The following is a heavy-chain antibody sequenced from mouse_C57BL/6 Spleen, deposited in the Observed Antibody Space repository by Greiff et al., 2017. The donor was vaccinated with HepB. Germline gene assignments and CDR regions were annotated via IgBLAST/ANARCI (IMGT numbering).Heavy chain of an antibody. CDR2: ISDGGSYT. CDR3: ARSYDGYYFDY. V-gene: IGHV5-4*01. D-gene: IGHD2-14*01. J-gene: IGHJ2*01. Sequence: EVQLVESGGGLVKPGGSLKLPCAASGFTFSSYAMSWVRQTPEKRLEWVATISDGGSYTYYPDNVKGRFTISRDNAKNNLYLQMSHLKSEDTAVYYCARSYDGYYFDYWGQGTTLTVSS. CDR1: GFTFSSYA.